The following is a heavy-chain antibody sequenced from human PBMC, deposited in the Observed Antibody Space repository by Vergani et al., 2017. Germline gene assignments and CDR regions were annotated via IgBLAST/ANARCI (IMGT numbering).Heavy chain of an antibody. CDR1: GFSLSNTW. V-gene: IGHV3-23*04. CDR3: AKDNVPGYYDSSGYCDY. Sequence: QVVESGGALVKRGESLRLSCVGSGFSLSNTWMYWVRQAPGEGLEWVSGISGSGGFTYYADSVKGRFTISRDNSKNTMFLQMNNLRAEDTAVYYCAKDNVPGYYDSSGYCDYWGQGTLVTVSS. CDR2: ISGSGGFT. D-gene: IGHD3-22*01. J-gene: IGHJ4*02.